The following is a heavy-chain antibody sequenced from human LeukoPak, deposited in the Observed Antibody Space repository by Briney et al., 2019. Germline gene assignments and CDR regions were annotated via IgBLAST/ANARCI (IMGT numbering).Heavy chain of an antibody. V-gene: IGHV4-59*12. Sequence: SETLSLTCTVSGGSISSYYWSWIRQPPGKGLEWIGYIYNSGSTNYNPSLKSRVTISVDTSKNQFSLKLSSVTAADTAVYYCARGQKGRGGYSYAGSLGKPPYFDYWGQGTLVTVSS. D-gene: IGHD5-18*01. CDR1: GGSISSYY. CDR2: IYNSGST. CDR3: ARGQKGRGGYSYAGSLGKPPYFDY. J-gene: IGHJ4*02.